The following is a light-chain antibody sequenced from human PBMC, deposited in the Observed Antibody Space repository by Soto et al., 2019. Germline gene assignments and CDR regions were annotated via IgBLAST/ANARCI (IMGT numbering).Light chain of an antibody. Sequence: EILMTQSPATLSVSPGERATLSCRASQSVSNNLAWYQQKPGQAPRLLIYDASTRATGIPARFSGSGSGTEFTLTVSSLQSEDFAVYYCQHYNNWPLFGPGTKVDIK. CDR1: QSVSNN. CDR3: QHYNNWPL. CDR2: DAS. J-gene: IGKJ3*01. V-gene: IGKV3-15*01.